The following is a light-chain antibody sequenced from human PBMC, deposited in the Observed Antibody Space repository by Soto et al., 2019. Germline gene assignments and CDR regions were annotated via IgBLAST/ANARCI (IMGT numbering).Light chain of an antibody. CDR1: QSVSSSF. Sequence: ETVLTQSPVTLSLSPGERATLSCRSSQSVSSSFLAWYQQKPRQAPRLLIYGASNRATGIPDRFSGSGSGTDFTLTISRLEPEDFAVYFCQQYGSSSGNTFGQGTRLEIK. CDR3: QQYGSSSGNT. V-gene: IGKV3-20*01. J-gene: IGKJ5*01. CDR2: GAS.